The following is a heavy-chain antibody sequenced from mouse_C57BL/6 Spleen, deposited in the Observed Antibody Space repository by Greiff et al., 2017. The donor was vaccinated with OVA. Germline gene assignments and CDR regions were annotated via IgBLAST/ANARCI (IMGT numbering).Heavy chain of an antibody. CDR1: GYTFTDYY. J-gene: IGHJ1*03. V-gene: IGHV1-26*01. CDR3: ARRDYGSRRYFDV. CDR2: INPNNGGT. D-gene: IGHD1-1*01. Sequence: EVKLQQSGPELVKPGASVKISCKASGYTFTDYYMNWVKQSHGKSLEWIGDINPNNGGTSYNQKFKGKATLTVDKSSSTAYMELRSLTSEDSAVYYCARRDYGSRRYFDVWGTGTTVTVSS.